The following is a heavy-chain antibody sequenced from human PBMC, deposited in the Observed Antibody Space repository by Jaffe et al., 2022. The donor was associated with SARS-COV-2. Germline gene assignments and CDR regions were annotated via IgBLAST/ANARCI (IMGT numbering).Heavy chain of an antibody. CDR1: GFTFSSYA. CDR2: ISDSGGST. CDR3: AKDTTLGSRKLGY. D-gene: IGHD1-26*01. V-gene: IGHV3-23*01. J-gene: IGHJ4*02. Sequence: EVQLLESGGGLEQPGGSLRLSCAASGFTFSSYAMSWVRQAPGKGLEWVSTISDSGGSTYYADSVKGRFTISRDNSKNTLYLQMNSLRAEDTAVYYCAKDTTLGSRKLGYWGQGTLVTVSS.